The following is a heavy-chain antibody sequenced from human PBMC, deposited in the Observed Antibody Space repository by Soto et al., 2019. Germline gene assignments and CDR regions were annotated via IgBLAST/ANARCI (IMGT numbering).Heavy chain of an antibody. CDR1: GFTFSSYA. J-gene: IGHJ4*02. Sequence: GGSLRLSCAASGFTFSSYAMFWVRQAPGKGLDWVSVISGSSSSTYYADSVKGRFTISRDNSMNTVYLQMNSLRAEDTAVYYCAKGLSTSYYDILTGPDYWGQGTLVTVSS. CDR3: AKGLSTSYYDILTGPDY. V-gene: IGHV3-23*01. CDR2: ISGSSSST. D-gene: IGHD3-9*01.